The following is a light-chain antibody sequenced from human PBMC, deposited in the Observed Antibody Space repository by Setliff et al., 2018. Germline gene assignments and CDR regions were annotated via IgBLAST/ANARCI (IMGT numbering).Light chain of an antibody. CDR1: SSDVGSHNY. V-gene: IGLV2-14*01. Sequence: QSALTQPASVSGSPGQSITISCTGTSSDVGSHNYVSWYQHHPGKAPKLVIYEVSNRPSGVSNRFSGSKSVNTAPLTISGLQAEDEADYYCSSFRSIATPEVFGTGTKV. CDR2: EVS. CDR3: SSFRSIATPEV. J-gene: IGLJ1*01.